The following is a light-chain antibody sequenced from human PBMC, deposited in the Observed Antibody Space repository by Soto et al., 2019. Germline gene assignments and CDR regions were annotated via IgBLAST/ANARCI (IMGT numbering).Light chain of an antibody. V-gene: IGKV1-27*01. CDR2: AAS. CDR3: QKYNPSPWT. Sequence: DIQMTQSPSSLSASVGDRVTITCRASQGISNYLAWYQQKPGKVPKLLSYAASTLQSGVPSRFSGSGSGTDLTLTISSLQPEDVATYYCQKYNPSPWTFGQVTKVEIK. CDR1: QGISNY. J-gene: IGKJ1*01.